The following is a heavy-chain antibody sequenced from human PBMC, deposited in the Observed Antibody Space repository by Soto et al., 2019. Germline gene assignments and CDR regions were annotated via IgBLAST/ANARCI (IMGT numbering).Heavy chain of an antibody. D-gene: IGHD3-9*01. V-gene: IGHV4-34*01. CDR2: INHSGST. Sequence: SETLSLTCAVYGGSFSGYYWSWIRQPPGKGLEWIGEINHSGSTNYNPSLKSRVTISVDTSKNQFSLKLSSVTAADTAVYYCARARVFTTGYPKYEIDYCGQGPLVTVYS. CDR3: ARARVFTTGYPKYEIDY. CDR1: GGSFSGYY. J-gene: IGHJ4*02.